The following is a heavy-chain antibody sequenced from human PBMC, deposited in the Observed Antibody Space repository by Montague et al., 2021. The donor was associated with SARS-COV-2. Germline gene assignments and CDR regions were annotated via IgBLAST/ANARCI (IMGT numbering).Heavy chain of an antibody. CDR1: GGSISSGGYY. V-gene: IGHV4-31*03. Sequence: TLSLTCTVSGGSISSGGYYWSWIRQHPGKGLEWIGYIYYRGSTYYNPSLKSRVTISVDTSKNQFSLKLSSVTAADTAVYSCASSRITMIVVVDAFDIWGQGTMVTVSS. J-gene: IGHJ3*02. D-gene: IGHD3-22*01. CDR2: IYYRGST. CDR3: ASSRITMIVVVDAFDI.